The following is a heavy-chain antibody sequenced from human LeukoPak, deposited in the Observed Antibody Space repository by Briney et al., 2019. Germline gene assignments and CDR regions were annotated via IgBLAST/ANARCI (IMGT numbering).Heavy chain of an antibody. V-gene: IGHV1-24*01. J-gene: IGHJ3*02. Sequence: GASVTVSCMVSGYTLTELSMHWVRQAPGKGLEGMGGFYPEDGETIYAQKFQGRVTMTEDTSTDTAYMELSSLRSEDTAVYYCATEVAVAGRVDAFDIWGQGTMVTVSS. CDR2: FYPEDGET. CDR1: GYTLTELS. D-gene: IGHD6-19*01. CDR3: ATEVAVAGRVDAFDI.